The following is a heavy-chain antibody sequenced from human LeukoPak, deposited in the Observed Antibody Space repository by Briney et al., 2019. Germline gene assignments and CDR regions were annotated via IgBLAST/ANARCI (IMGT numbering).Heavy chain of an antibody. CDR2: ISSSSSTM. CDR3: ARDWRGGSSCHSYLDY. J-gene: IGHJ4*02. Sequence: GGSLRLSCAASGFTFSSHSMNWVRQAPGKGLEWVSYISSSSSTMYYADSVKGRFTISRDNAKNSLYLQMNSLRDEDTAVYYCARDWRGGSSCHSYLDYWGQGTLVTVSS. CDR1: GFTFSSHS. D-gene: IGHD2-2*01. V-gene: IGHV3-48*02.